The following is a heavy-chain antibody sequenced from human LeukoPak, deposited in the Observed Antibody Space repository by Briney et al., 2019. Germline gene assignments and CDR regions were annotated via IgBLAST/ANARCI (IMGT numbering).Heavy chain of an antibody. J-gene: IGHJ4*02. CDR1: GYTFTSYD. Sequence: ASVKVSCKASGYTFTSYDINWVRQATGQGLEWMGWMNPNSGNTGYAQEFQGRVTITRNTSISTAYMELSSLRSEDTAVYYCARALRYSARLNRSSGARLYYFDYWGQGTLVTVSS. V-gene: IGHV1-8*03. D-gene: IGHD1-26*01. CDR2: MNPNSGNT. CDR3: ARALRYSARLNRSSGARLYYFDY.